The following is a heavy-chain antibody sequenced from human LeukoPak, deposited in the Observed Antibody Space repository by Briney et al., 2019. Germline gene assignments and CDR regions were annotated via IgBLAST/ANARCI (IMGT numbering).Heavy chain of an antibody. Sequence: ASVKVSCKASGYTFTGYYMHWVRQAPGQGLEWMGRINPNSGGTNYAQKFQGGVTMTRDTSISTAYMELSRLRSDDTAVYYCARDYSSSWYYSSYYFDYWGQGTLVTVSS. V-gene: IGHV1-2*06. CDR2: INPNSGGT. CDR3: ARDYSSSWYYSSYYFDY. J-gene: IGHJ4*02. D-gene: IGHD6-13*01. CDR1: GYTFTGYY.